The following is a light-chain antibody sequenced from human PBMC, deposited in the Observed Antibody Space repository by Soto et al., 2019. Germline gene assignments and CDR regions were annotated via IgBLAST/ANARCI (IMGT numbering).Light chain of an antibody. J-gene: IGKJ4*01. Sequence: DIVMTQSPDSLAVSLGERATINCKSSQSVLYSSNNKNYLAWYLQKPGQPPKLLIYCASTRESGVPDRFSGTGCGTGFTPAISSLQAEAGAVYYCEEHYSATFNFGGGTKVESK. CDR3: EEHYSATFN. CDR1: QSVLYSSNNKNY. CDR2: CAS. V-gene: IGKV4-1*01.